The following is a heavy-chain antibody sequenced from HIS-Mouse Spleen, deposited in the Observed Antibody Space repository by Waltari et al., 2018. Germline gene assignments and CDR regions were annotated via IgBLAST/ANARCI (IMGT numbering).Heavy chain of an antibody. CDR3: ARGPLGPDAFDI. J-gene: IGHJ3*02. CDR1: GWSFSGYY. CDR2: INHSGST. Sequence: QVQLQQGGAGLSMPSETLSPTFAVYGWSFSGYYWSWSRQPPGKGLEWIGEINHSGSTNYTPSLKSRVTISVDTSKNQFSLKLSSVTAADTAVYYCARGPLGPDAFDIWGQGTMVTVSS. V-gene: IGHV4-34*01.